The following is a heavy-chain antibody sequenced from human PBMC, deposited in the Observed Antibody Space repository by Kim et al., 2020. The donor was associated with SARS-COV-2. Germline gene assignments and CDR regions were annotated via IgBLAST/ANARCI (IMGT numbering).Heavy chain of an antibody. CDR3: ARPVSVAAAAPGDAFDI. J-gene: IGHJ3*02. Sequence: LKSRVTISVDTSKNQCSLKLSSVTAADTAGYYCARPVSVAAAAPGDAFDIWGQGTMVTVSS. D-gene: IGHD6-13*01. V-gene: IGHV4-39*07.